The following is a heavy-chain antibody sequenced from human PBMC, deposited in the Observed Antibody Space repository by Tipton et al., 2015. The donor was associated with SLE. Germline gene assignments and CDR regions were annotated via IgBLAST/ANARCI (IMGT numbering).Heavy chain of an antibody. D-gene: IGHD4-11*01. Sequence: TLSLTCTVSGGSISSGGYYWSWIRQHPGKGLEWIGYIYYSGSTYYNPSLKSRVTISVDTSKNQFSLKLSSVTAADTAVYYCARGGDPGVTTSHYWGQGTLVTVSS. V-gene: IGHV4-31*03. CDR1: GGSISSGGYY. J-gene: IGHJ4*02. CDR2: IYYSGST. CDR3: ARGGDPGVTTSHY.